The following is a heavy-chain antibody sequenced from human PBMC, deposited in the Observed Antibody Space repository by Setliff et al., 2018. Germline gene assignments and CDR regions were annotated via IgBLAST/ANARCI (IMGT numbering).Heavy chain of an antibody. J-gene: IGHJ5*02. CDR1: GYSFTDYY. Sequence: ASVKVSCKASGYSFTDYYMHWVRQVPGRGLEWMGWINPKSGNTNYAQRFQGRVTTTIDTSTNTAYMELRSLRSDDTAVYYCALEEYTSRWTKRFDPWGQGTLVTVSS. D-gene: IGHD6-13*01. CDR2: INPKSGNT. V-gene: IGHV1-2*02. CDR3: ALEEYTSRWTKRFDP.